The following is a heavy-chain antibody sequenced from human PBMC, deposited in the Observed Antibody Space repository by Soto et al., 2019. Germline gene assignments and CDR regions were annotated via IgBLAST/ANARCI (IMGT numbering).Heavy chain of an antibody. CDR2: ISSSSSYI. D-gene: IGHD3-3*02. CDR3: ARGYENFWSGYHQKYYGMDV. Sequence: GGSLRLSCAASGFTFISYSMNWVRQAPGKGLEWVSSISSSSSYIYYADSVKGRFTISRDNAKNSLYLQMNSLRAEDTAVYYCARGYENFWSGYHQKYYGMDVWGQGTTVTVSS. V-gene: IGHV3-21*01. J-gene: IGHJ6*02. CDR1: GFTFISYS.